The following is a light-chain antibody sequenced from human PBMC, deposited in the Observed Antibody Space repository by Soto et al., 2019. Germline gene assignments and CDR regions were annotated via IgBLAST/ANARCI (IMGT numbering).Light chain of an antibody. J-gene: IGKJ4*01. CDR1: QSVSSS. CDR3: QQYNNWPPLT. V-gene: IGKV3-15*01. Sequence: EIVMTQSPATLSVSPGERVTLSCRASQSVSSSIAWYQQKPGQAPRLLIYAASTRATGIPARFSGSGSGTEFTLTISSLQSEDSAVYFCQQYNNWPPLTFGGGTKVEIK. CDR2: AAS.